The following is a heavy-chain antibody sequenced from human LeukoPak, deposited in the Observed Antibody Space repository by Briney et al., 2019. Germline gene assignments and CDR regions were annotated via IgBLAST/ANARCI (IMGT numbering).Heavy chain of an antibody. CDR2: VSGSGHYT. D-gene: IGHD3-16*01. Sequence: PGGSLRLSCEASGFTFSNSAMGWVRQAPGKGLEWVSGVSGSGHYTYYADSAKGRFTISRDNSKNTLYLQMNSLRAEDTALYYCAKDGSWGDYYFYFYIDVWGKGTTVTVSS. V-gene: IGHV3-23*01. CDR3: AKDGSWGDYYFYFYIDV. CDR1: GFTFSNSA. J-gene: IGHJ6*03.